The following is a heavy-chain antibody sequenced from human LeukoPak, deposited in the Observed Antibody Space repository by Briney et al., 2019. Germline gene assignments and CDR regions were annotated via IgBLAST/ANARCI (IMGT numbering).Heavy chain of an antibody. CDR3: ARPYDSSGRIDY. V-gene: IGHV3-66*04. J-gene: IGHJ4*02. CDR1: GFTVSSNY. Sequence: GGSLRLSCAASGFTVSSNYMSWVRQAPGKGLEWVSVIYSGGSTYYADSVKGRFAISRDNSNNTLYLQMNSLRAEDTAVYYCARPYDSSGRIDYWGQGTLVTVSS. CDR2: IYSGGST. D-gene: IGHD3-22*01.